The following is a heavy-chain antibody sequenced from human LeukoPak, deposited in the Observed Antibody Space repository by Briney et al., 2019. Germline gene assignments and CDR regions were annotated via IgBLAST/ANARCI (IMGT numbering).Heavy chain of an antibody. D-gene: IGHD6-13*01. CDR2: IYYSGST. Sequence: SETLSLTCSVSGGSISSRSYQWGWIRQPPGKGLEWIGSIYYSGSTYYNPSLKSRVTISVDTSKNQFSLKLGSVTAADTAVYYCARHGVAAAGSPHYWGQGTLVTVSS. V-gene: IGHV4-39*01. CDR3: ARHGVAAAGSPHY. J-gene: IGHJ4*02. CDR1: GGSISSRSYQ.